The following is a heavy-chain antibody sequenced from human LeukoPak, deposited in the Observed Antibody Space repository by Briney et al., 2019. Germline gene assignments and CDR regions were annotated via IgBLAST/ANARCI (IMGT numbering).Heavy chain of an antibody. Sequence: GSLRLSCAASGFTFSSYEMNWVRQAPGKGLEWVSYISSSGSTIYYADSVKGRFTISRDNAKNSLYLQMNSLRAEDTAVYYCAGFDAPGHFDYWGQGTLVTVSS. CDR1: GFTFSSYE. CDR2: ISSSGSTI. CDR3: AGFDAPGHFDY. D-gene: IGHD2/OR15-2a*01. J-gene: IGHJ4*02. V-gene: IGHV3-48*03.